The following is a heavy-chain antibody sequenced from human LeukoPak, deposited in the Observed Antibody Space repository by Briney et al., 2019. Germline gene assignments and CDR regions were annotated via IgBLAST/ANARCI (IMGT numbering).Heavy chain of an antibody. J-gene: IGHJ4*02. CDR2: IKQDGSEK. D-gene: IGHD1-26*01. V-gene: IGHV3-7*01. Sequence: GGSLRLSCAASGFTFSSYAMSWVRQAPGKGLEWVANIKQDGSEKYYVDSVKGRFTISRDNAKNSLYLQMNSLRAEDTAVYYCARDTAGIVGATFDYWGQGTLVTVSS. CDR3: ARDTAGIVGATFDY. CDR1: GFTFSSYA.